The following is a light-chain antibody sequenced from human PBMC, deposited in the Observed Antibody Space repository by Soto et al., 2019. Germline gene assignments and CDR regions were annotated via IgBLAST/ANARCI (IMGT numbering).Light chain of an antibody. CDR1: SSDVGGYNF. CDR2: EVS. J-gene: IGLJ2*01. Sequence: QSALTQPPSASGSPGQSVTISCTGTSSDVGGYNFVSWYQQHPGKAPKLMIYEVSERPSGVPDRFSGSKSGNTASLTVSGLQAEDEADYYCSSYASSNIVVFGGGTKLTAL. V-gene: IGLV2-8*01. CDR3: SSYASSNIVV.